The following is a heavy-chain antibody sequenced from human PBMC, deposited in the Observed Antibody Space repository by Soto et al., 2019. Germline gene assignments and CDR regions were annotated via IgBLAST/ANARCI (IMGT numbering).Heavy chain of an antibody. Sequence: PSETLSLTCTVAGGSISSGDYYWSWIRQPPGKGLEWIGYIYYSGSTYYNPSLKSRVTISVDTSKNQFSLKLSSVTAADTAVYYCAGVGSSSGEFDYWGQGTLVTVS. J-gene: IGHJ4*02. CDR1: GGSISSGDYY. V-gene: IGHV4-30-4*01. CDR2: IYYSGST. D-gene: IGHD6-6*01. CDR3: AGVGSSSGEFDY.